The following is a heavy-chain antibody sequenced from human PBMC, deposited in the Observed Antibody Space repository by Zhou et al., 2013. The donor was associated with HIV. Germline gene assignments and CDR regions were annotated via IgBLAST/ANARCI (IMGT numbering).Heavy chain of an antibody. CDR3: ARAPSVVVDATWGNWFDP. CDR1: GDSTSSSTYY. J-gene: IGHJ5*02. D-gene: IGHD2-8*02. V-gene: IGHV4-39*07. Sequence: QVQLQESGPGLVKPSETLSLTCTVSGDSTSSSTYYWGWIRQPPGKGLEWIGSVYFSGSTYYNPSLKSRVTISVDTSKNQFSLRLSSVTAADAAVYYCARAPSVVVDATWGNWFDPWGQGIRGHRLL. CDR2: VYFSGST.